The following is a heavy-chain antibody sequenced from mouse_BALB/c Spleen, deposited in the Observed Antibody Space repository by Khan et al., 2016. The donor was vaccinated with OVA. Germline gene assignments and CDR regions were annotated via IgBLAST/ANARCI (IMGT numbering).Heavy chain of an antibody. CDR3: AAFCSNYVSFAY. Sequence: VQLQQSGPELVKPGASVKMSCKASGYTFTSYVMHWVKQKPGLGLEWIGYVYPFNDDTKYNEKFKGKATLTSDKSSTTAYMALSSLTSEDSAVFYFAAFCSNYVSFAYWGQGTLVTVSA. V-gene: IGHV1S136*01. CDR1: GYTFTSYV. J-gene: IGHJ3*01. D-gene: IGHD2-5*01. CDR2: VYPFNDDT.